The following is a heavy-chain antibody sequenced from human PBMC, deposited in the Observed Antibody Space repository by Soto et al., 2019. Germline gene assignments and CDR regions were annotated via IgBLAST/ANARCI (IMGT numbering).Heavy chain of an antibody. V-gene: IGHV3-23*01. J-gene: IGHJ5*02. D-gene: IGHD6-13*01. CDR3: AKAPLLRIAAAPRFDP. Sequence: VGSLRLSCAASGFTFSSYAMSWVRQAPGKGLEWVSAISGSGGSTYYADSVKGRFTISRGNSKNTLYLQMNSLRAEDTAVYYCAKAPLLRIAAAPRFDPWGQGTLVTAPQ. CDR1: GFTFSSYA. CDR2: ISGSGGST.